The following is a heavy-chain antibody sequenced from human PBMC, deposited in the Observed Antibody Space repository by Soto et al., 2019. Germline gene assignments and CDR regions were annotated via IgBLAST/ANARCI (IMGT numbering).Heavy chain of an antibody. CDR3: VRLGVYGDFDY. J-gene: IGHJ4*02. V-gene: IGHV5-51*01. Sequence: PGESLKISCKDSGHSFSNYWIAWVRQMPGKGLEWMGIVYPPDSDTTYSPSFRGQVTISADNSISTAYLQWSSLKASDSAMYYCVRLGVYGDFDYWGPGTLVTV. D-gene: IGHD2-8*01. CDR1: GHSFSNYW. CDR2: VYPPDSDT.